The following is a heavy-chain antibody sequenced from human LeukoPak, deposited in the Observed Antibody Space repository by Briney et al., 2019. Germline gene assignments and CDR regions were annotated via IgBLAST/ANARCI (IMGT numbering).Heavy chain of an antibody. D-gene: IGHD5-24*01. V-gene: IGHV4-34*01. CDR1: GGSFSGYY. CDR2: INHSGST. Sequence: PSETLSLTCAVYGGSFSGYYWSWIRQPPGKGLEWIGEINHSGSTNYNPSLKSRVTISVDTSKNQFSLKLSSVTAADTAVYYCAGGGRWLQLYFDYWGQGTLVTVSS. J-gene: IGHJ4*02. CDR3: AGGGRWLQLYFDY.